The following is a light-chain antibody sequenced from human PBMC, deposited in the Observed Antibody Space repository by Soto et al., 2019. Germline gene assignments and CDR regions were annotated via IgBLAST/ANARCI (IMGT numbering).Light chain of an antibody. CDR3: QTWGTGIVV. Sequence: QLVLTQSPSASASLGGSVTLTCTLSSGHSSYAIAWHQQQPEKGPRYLMKLSNDGSHIKGDGIPDRFSGSSSGAERYLTISSLQSEDEADYYCQTWGTGIVVFGGGTKVTVL. V-gene: IGLV4-69*01. J-gene: IGLJ2*01. CDR1: SGHSSYA. CDR2: LSNDGSH.